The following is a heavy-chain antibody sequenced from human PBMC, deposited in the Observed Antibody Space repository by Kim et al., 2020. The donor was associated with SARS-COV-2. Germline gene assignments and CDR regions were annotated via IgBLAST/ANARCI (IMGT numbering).Heavy chain of an antibody. CDR1: GYSFTSYW. Sequence: GESLKISCKGSGYSFTSYWIGWVRQMPGKGLEWMGIIYPGDSDTRYSPSFQGQVTISADKSISTAYLQWSSLKASDTAMYYCARHQAGATGTTGYGMDVWGQGTTVTVSS. CDR2: IYPGDSDT. J-gene: IGHJ6*02. CDR3: ARHQAGATGTTGYGMDV. V-gene: IGHV5-51*01. D-gene: IGHD1-1*01.